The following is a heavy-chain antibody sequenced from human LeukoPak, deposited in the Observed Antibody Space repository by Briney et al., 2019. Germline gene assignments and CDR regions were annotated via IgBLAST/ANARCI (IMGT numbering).Heavy chain of an antibody. CDR2: INHSGST. CDR3: ARDEGSDYYDSLDY. D-gene: IGHD3-22*01. V-gene: IGHV4-34*01. CDR1: GGSFNGYY. J-gene: IGHJ4*02. Sequence: PSETLSLTCAVYGGSFNGYYCSWIRQPPGKGLEWIGEINHSGSTNYNPSLKSRVTISVDTSKNQFSLKLSPVTAADTAVYYCARDEGSDYYDSLDYWGQGTLVTVSS.